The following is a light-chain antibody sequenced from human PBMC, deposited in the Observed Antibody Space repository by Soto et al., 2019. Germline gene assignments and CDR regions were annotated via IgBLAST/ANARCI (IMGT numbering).Light chain of an antibody. CDR3: QQYSNWIT. V-gene: IGKV3-15*01. CDR2: AAS. CDR1: QGVCSN. Sequence: IVMTQYPATLSVSPGKRATLPCRASQGVCSNLGCYQNEPGQAARVPIFAASSRATGFSAGLRGSGSGTEFTLTVSSLQTEEFAVYFGQQYSNWITFGHGTRLEI. J-gene: IGKJ5*01.